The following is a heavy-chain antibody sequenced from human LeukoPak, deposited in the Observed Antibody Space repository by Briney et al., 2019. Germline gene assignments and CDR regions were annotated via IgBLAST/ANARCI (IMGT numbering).Heavy chain of an antibody. CDR2: INPTDGST. J-gene: IGHJ5*02. CDR3: ARVSDVVYSRGFDP. V-gene: IGHV1-46*01. Sequence: GASVTVSCKASGYSFTTYNIHWLRQAPGQGLEWMGIINPTDGSTSYAQNFQGRVTVTRDTSTSTVYMELSSLRSEDTAVYYCARVSDVVYSRGFDPWGQGTLVTVSS. CDR1: GYSFTTYN. D-gene: IGHD2-15*01.